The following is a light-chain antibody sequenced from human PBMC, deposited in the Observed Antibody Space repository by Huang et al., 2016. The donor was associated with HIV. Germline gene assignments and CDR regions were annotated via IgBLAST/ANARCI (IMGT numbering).Light chain of an antibody. V-gene: IGKV1-39*01. CDR3: QQSGRTPRT. Sequence: DIQMTQSPSSLSAFIGDRVIISCRASQNISRYLNWYQQKPGKAHKLLIYTTSSLQSGVPSTFSGSGSGTDFSLTITKLQPEDSATYYCQQSGRTPRTFGQGTKVQIK. J-gene: IGKJ2*01. CDR2: TTS. CDR1: QNISRY.